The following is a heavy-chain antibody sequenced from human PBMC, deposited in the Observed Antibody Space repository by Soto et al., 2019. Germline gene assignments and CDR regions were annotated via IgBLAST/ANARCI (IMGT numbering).Heavy chain of an antibody. Sequence: QVQLVESGGGVVQPGRSLRLSCAASGFTFSSYAMHWVRQAPGKGLEWVAVISYDGSNKYYADSVKGRFTISRDNSKNTLYLQMNSLRAEDTAVYYCARGEQYQLLGYYYYGMDVWGQGTTVTVSS. CDR1: GFTFSSYA. J-gene: IGHJ6*02. CDR3: ARGEQYQLLGYYYYGMDV. CDR2: ISYDGSNK. V-gene: IGHV3-30-3*01. D-gene: IGHD2-2*01.